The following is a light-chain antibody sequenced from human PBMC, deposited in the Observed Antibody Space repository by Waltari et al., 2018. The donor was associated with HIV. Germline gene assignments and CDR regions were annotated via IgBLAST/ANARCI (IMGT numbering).Light chain of an antibody. Sequence: SSELTQDPAVSVALGQTVRITCQGDSLRSYYARWYQQKPRQAPVLVIYGKNNRPSGIPDRVSGSSSGNTASLTITGAQAEDEADYYCNSRDSSGNHVVFGGGTKLTVL. CDR1: SLRSYY. CDR3: NSRDSSGNHVV. V-gene: IGLV3-19*01. CDR2: GKN. J-gene: IGLJ2*01.